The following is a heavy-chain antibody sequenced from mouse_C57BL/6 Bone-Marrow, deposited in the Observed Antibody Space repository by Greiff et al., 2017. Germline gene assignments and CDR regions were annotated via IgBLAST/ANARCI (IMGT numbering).Heavy chain of an antibody. V-gene: IGHV5-9-1*02. CDR2: ISSGGGYI. D-gene: IGHD2-4*01. CDR3: TRDYNCNKREIDY. CDR1: GFTFSSYA. Sequence: EVQLVESGEGLVKPGGSLKLSCAASGFTFSSYAMSWVRQTPEKRLEWVAYISSGGGYIYYADTVKGRFTISGDNARNTLYLQMSSLESEDTAMYYGTRDYNCNKREIDYWGQGTSVTVSS. J-gene: IGHJ4*01.